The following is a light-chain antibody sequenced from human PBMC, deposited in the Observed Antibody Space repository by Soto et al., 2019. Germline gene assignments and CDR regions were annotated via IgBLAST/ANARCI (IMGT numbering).Light chain of an antibody. J-gene: IGKJ1*01. V-gene: IGKV1-5*01. Sequence: IQMTQSPSTLSASVGGRVTITCRASQSISSWLAWYQQKPGKAPKLLIYDASGGVPSRFSGSGSGTEFTLTISSLQPDDFATYYCQQYNSYSRTFGQGAKVDIK. CDR2: DAS. CDR3: QQYNSYSRT. CDR1: QSISSW.